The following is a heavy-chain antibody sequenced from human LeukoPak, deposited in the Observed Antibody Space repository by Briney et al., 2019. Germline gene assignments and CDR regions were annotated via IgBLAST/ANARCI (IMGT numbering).Heavy chain of an antibody. CDR3: ARDLEGSGWYWGHAFDI. V-gene: IGHV1-18*01. D-gene: IGHD6-19*01. CDR2: ISAYNGNT. Sequence: ASVKVSCKASGYTFTSYGISWVRQAPGQGLEWMGWISAYNGNTNYAQKLQGRVTMTTDTSTSTAYMELRSLRSDDTAVYYCARDLEGSGWYWGHAFDIWGQGTMVTVSS. CDR1: GYTFTSYG. J-gene: IGHJ3*02.